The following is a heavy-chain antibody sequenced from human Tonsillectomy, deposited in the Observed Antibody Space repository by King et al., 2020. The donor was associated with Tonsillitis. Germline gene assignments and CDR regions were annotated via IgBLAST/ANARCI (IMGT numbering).Heavy chain of an antibody. CDR1: GFLFSAYA. CDR2: ISSDGIKT. V-gene: IGHV3-30*04. Sequence: VQLVESGGGVVQPGRSLRLSCEGSGFLFSAYAMHWVRQAPGKGLEWVAVISSDGIKTKYADSVQGRFTISRDNSRNTLDLQMNSLRVEDTAVYFCARAGQRGILTNYFLSALYWGQGTLVTVSS. D-gene: IGHD3-9*01. J-gene: IGHJ4*02. CDR3: ARAGQRGILTNYFLSALY.